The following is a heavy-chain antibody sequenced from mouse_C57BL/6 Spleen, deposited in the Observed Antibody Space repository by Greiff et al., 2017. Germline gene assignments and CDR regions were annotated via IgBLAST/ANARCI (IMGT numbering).Heavy chain of an antibody. CDR3: AGGDYVWYFDV. V-gene: IGHV3-6*01. D-gene: IGHD2-4*01. Sequence: EVQLQQSGPGLVKPSQSLSLTCSVTGYSITSGYYWNWIRQFPGNKLEWMGYISYDGSNNYNPSLKNRISITRDTSKNQFFLKLNSVTTEDTATYYCAGGDYVWYFDVWGTGTTVTVSS. J-gene: IGHJ1*03. CDR1: GYSITSGYY. CDR2: ISYDGSN.